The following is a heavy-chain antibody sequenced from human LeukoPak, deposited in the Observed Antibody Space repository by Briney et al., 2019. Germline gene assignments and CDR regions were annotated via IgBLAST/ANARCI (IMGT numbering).Heavy chain of an antibody. CDR1: GFTFSSYN. V-gene: IGHV3-33*08. D-gene: IGHD3-16*01. CDR3: SRVPKGDSYGMDV. J-gene: IGHJ6*02. Sequence: PGGSLRLSCAASGFTFSSYNMNWVRQAPGKGLEWVALIWYDGSNHYYADSVKGRFIISRDNSKNTLYLQLNSLRVEDTAVYYCSRVPKGDSYGMDVWGQGTTVIVSS. CDR2: IWYDGSNH.